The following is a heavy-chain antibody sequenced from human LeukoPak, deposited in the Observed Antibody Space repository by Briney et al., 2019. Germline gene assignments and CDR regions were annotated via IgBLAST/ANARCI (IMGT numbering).Heavy chain of an antibody. D-gene: IGHD5-12*01. Sequence: GGSLRLSCAASGFTFSSYAMHWVRQAPGKGLEWVAVISYDGSNKYYADSVKGRFTISRDNSKNTLYLQMNSLRAEDTAVYYCARFRGYDYSYYYYGMDVWGRGTTVTVSS. CDR3: ARFRGYDYSYYYYGMDV. J-gene: IGHJ6*02. CDR2: ISYDGSNK. V-gene: IGHV3-30-3*01. CDR1: GFTFSSYA.